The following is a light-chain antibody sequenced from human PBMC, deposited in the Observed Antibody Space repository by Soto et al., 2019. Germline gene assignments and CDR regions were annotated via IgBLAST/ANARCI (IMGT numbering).Light chain of an antibody. CDR2: KAS. J-gene: IGKJ1*01. CDR3: QQYNSFSHT. V-gene: IGKV1-5*03. Sequence: DIEVTQSTYTLSGSVGYRVTITCLASQTFSSWLAWYQQKPGKAPKLLIYKASSLESGVPSRFSGSGSGTEFTLTIISLQPDDFATYYCQQYNSFSHTFGQGTKVDIK. CDR1: QTFSSW.